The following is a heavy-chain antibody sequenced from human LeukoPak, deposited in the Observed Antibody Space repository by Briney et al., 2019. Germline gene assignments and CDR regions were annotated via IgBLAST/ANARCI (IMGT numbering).Heavy chain of an antibody. D-gene: IGHD6-13*01. V-gene: IGHV1-2*02. CDR1: GYTFTGYY. J-gene: IGHJ4*02. CDR3: AREPRRQPRLFVF. Sequence: ASVKVSCKASGYTFTGYYMHWVRQAPGQGLEWMGWINPNSGGTNYAQQFQGRVTMTRDTSISTAYMELSRLRSDDTAVYYCAREPRRQPRLFVFWGQGTLVTVST. CDR2: INPNSGGT.